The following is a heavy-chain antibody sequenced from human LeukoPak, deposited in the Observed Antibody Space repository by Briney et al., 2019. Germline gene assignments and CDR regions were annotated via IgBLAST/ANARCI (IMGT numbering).Heavy chain of an antibody. Sequence: GGSLRLSCAASGFTFSRYAMKWVRQAPGKGLEWVSSISSSSSYIYYADSVKGRFTISRDNAKNSLYLQMNSLRAEDTAVYYCARGVGATTLSWFDPWGQGTLVTVSS. D-gene: IGHD1-26*01. J-gene: IGHJ5*02. CDR3: ARGVGATTLSWFDP. CDR1: GFTFSRYA. CDR2: ISSSSSYI. V-gene: IGHV3-21*01.